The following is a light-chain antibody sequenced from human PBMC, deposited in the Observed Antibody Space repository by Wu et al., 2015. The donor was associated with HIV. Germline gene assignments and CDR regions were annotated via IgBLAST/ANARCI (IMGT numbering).Light chain of an antibody. Sequence: DIQMTQSPSTLSASVGDRVTITCRASQSISSWLAWYQQKPGKAPKLLIYKASSLESGVPSRFSGSGSGTEFTLTISSLQPDGFATYYCQQYNSYSPITFGQGTRLEIK. CDR1: QSISSW. V-gene: IGKV1-5*03. CDR3: QQYNSYSPIT. CDR2: KAS. J-gene: IGKJ5*01.